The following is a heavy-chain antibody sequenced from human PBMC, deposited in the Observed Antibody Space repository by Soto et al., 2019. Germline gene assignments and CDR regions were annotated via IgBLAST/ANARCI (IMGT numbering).Heavy chain of an antibody. D-gene: IGHD1-26*01. J-gene: IGHJ6*02. Sequence: GASVKVSCKASGGTFSSYAISWVRQAPGQGLEWMGGIIPIFGTANYAQKFQGRVTITADESTSTAYMELSSLRSEDTAVYYCARLASGSPWYYGMDVWGQGTTVTVSS. V-gene: IGHV1-69*13. CDR1: GGTFSSYA. CDR2: IIPIFGTA. CDR3: ARLASGSPWYYGMDV.